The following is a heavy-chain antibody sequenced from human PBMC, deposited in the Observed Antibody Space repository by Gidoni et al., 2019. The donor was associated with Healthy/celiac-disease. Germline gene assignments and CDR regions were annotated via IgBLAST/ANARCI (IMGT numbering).Heavy chain of an antibody. V-gene: IGHV3-33*01. D-gene: IGHD6-13*01. J-gene: IGHJ4*02. CDR3: ARGGGSWYEEDYFDY. CDR2: IWYDVRNK. Sequence: QVQLVESGGGVVQPGRSLRLSCAASGFTFRSYGMHWVRQAPGKGLEWVAVIWYDVRNKYYADSVKGRFTISRDNSKNTLYLQMNSLRADDTAVYYCARGGGSWYEEDYFDYWGQGTLVTVSS. CDR1: GFTFRSYG.